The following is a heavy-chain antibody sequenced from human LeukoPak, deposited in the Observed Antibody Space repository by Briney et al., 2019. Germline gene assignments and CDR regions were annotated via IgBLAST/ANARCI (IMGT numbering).Heavy chain of an antibody. D-gene: IGHD3-22*01. CDR1: GYTFTGYY. CDR2: INPNSGGT. Sequence: ASVKVSCKASGYTFTGYYMHWVRQAPGQGLEWMGWINPNSGGTNYAQKFQGRVTMTRDTSISTAYMELSRLRSDDTAVYYCARDWGAYYHFFDYWGQGTLVTVSS. J-gene: IGHJ4*02. CDR3: ARDWGAYYHFFDY. V-gene: IGHV1-2*02.